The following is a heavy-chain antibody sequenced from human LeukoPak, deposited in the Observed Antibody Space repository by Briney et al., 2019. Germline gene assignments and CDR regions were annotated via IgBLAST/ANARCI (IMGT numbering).Heavy chain of an antibody. CDR3: ASTRYYYYYYYMDV. CDR1: GFTVSSNY. J-gene: IGHJ6*03. Sequence: GGSLRLSCAASGFTVSSNYMSWVRQAPGKGLEWVSVIYSGGSTYYADSVKGRFTISRDNSKNTLYLQMNSLRAEDTAVYYCASTRYYYYYYYMDVWGKGTTVTVSS. CDR2: IYSGGST. D-gene: IGHD3-16*02. V-gene: IGHV3-53*01.